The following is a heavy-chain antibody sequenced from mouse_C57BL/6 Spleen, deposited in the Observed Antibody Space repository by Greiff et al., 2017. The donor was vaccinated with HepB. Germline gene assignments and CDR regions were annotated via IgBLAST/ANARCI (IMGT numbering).Heavy chain of an antibody. CDR3: ARMRNWDEGYYYAMDY. D-gene: IGHD4-1*01. J-gene: IGHJ4*01. V-gene: IGHV1-55*01. CDR2: IYPGSGST. Sequence: QVQLQQPGAELVKPGASVKMSCKASGYTFTSYWITWVKQRPGQGLEWIGDIYPGSGSTNYNEKFKSKATLSVDTSSSTAYMQLSSLTSEDSAVYYCARMRNWDEGYYYAMDYWGQGTSVTVSS. CDR1: GYTFTSYW.